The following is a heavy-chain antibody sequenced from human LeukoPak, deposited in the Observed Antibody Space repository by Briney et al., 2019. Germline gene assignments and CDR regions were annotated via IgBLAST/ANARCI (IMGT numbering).Heavy chain of an antibody. Sequence: SETLSLTCTVSGGSIRSYYWSWIRQPPGKGLEWIGEINHSGSTNYNPSLKSRVTISVDTSKNQFSLKLSSVTAADTAVYYCARGQDYDYIWGSYRMNWFDPWGQGTLVTVSS. CDR1: GGSIRSYY. V-gene: IGHV4-34*01. CDR3: ARGQDYDYIWGSYRMNWFDP. CDR2: INHSGST. J-gene: IGHJ5*02. D-gene: IGHD3-16*02.